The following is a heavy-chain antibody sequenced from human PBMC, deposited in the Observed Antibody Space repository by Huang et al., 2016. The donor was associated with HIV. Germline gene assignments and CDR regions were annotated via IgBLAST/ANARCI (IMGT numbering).Heavy chain of an antibody. J-gene: IGHJ4*02. V-gene: IGHV4-34*01. D-gene: IGHD3-9*01. Sequence: QVRLHQWGTGVLKPSETLSLKCAVYGGAFSGHYWTWIRQSPGQGLEWIGEIDHSGTTASDPSLKSRLTLAVDTSKSQFDLNRTSVTATDTATYDCARPRMTEGNSDSTWSFFDSWGQGTLVIVSS. CDR3: ARPRMTEGNSDSTWSFFDS. CDR2: IDHSGTT. CDR1: GGAFSGHY.